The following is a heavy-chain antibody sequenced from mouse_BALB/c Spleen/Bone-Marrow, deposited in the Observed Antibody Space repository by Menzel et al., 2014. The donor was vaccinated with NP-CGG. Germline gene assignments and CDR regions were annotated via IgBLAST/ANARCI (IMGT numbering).Heavy chain of an antibody. Sequence: EVQGVESGGGLVQPGGSLRLSCATSGFTFTDYYMSWVRQPPGKALEWLGFIRNKANGYTTEYSASVKGRFTISRDTSQSILYLQMNTLRAEDSATYYCARDVGNYVRFAYWGQGTMVTVSA. CDR1: GFTFTDYY. V-gene: IGHV7-3*02. CDR2: IRNKANGYTT. D-gene: IGHD2-1*01. CDR3: ARDVGNYVRFAY. J-gene: IGHJ3*01.